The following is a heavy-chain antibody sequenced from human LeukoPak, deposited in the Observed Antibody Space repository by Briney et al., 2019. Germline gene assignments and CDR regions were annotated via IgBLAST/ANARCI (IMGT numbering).Heavy chain of an antibody. CDR1: RFTFSIFA. J-gene: IGHJ4*02. Sequence: GGSLRLSRAASRFTFSIFAMNWVRQAPGKGLEWLSYISSSSSTIYYADSVKGRFTISRDNAKNSLYLQLNSLRPEDTGLYYCARDRGGWPDYWGQGTLVTVSS. CDR3: ARDRGGWPDY. CDR2: ISSSSSTI. V-gene: IGHV3-48*01. D-gene: IGHD6-19*01.